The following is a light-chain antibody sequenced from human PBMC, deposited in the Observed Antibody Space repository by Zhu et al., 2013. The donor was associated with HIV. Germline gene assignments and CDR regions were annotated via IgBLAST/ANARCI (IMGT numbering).Light chain of an antibody. CDR2: EVN. Sequence: QSALTQPAYVSGSPGQSITISCTGTSSDVGAYNYVSWYQQHPGKAPKLLIYEVNNRPSGVSHRFSGSKSGNTASLTISGLQAEDEAGYYCSSYTISTSVLFGGGTKLTVL. CDR3: SSYTISTSVL. CDR1: SSDVGAYNY. J-gene: IGLJ2*01. V-gene: IGLV2-14*01.